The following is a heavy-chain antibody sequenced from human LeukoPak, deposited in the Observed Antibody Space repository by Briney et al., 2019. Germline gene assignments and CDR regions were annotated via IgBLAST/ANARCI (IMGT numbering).Heavy chain of an antibody. V-gene: IGHV4-39*01. CDR1: GGSICSSTYY. CDR3: ARIGIWFGPTHWFDP. D-gene: IGHD3-10*01. J-gene: IGHJ5*02. Sequence: TSETLSLTCTVSGGSICSSTYYWGWIRQPPGKGLEWIGSIYYSGSTYYNPSLKSRVTISVDTSKNQFSLKLSSVTAADTAVYYCARIGIWFGPTHWFDPWGQGTLVTVSS. CDR2: IYYSGST.